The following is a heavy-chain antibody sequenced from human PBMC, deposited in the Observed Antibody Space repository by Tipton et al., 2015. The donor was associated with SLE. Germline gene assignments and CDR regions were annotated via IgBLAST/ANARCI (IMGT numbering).Heavy chain of an antibody. V-gene: IGHV4-38-2*02. Sequence: TLSLTCSVSSYSISSGYYWGWIRQPPGKGLEWIGYIYTSGSTKYNPSLKSRVTISVDTSKNQVSLKLNSVTAADTAVYYCARGKTRVEYWGQGTLVTVSS. J-gene: IGHJ4*02. CDR1: SYSISSGYY. CDR2: IYTSGST. CDR3: ARGKTRVEY. D-gene: IGHD1-14*01.